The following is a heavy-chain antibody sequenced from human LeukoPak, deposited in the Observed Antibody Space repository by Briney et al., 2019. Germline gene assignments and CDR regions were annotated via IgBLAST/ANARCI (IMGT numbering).Heavy chain of an antibody. Sequence: GGSLRLSCAASGFTFSSYWMSWARQAPGKGLEWVANIKQDGSEKYYVDSVKGRFTISRDNAKNPLYLQMNSLRAEDTAVYYCASGYSSGWYVVDYWGQGTLVTVSS. V-gene: IGHV3-7*01. J-gene: IGHJ4*02. D-gene: IGHD6-19*01. CDR1: GFTFSSYW. CDR2: IKQDGSEK. CDR3: ASGYSSGWYVVDY.